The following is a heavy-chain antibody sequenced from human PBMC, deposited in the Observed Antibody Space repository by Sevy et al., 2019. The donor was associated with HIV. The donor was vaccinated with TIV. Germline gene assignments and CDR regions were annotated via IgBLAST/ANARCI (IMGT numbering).Heavy chain of an antibody. Sequence: QPLSLTCAVHGGSFSGYYWNWIRQPPGKGLEWIGEINHSGSTNYNPSLKSRVTISVDTSKNQFSLKLSSVTAADTAVYYCARSPPIVVVPGAPSWFDPWGQGTLVTVSS. CDR2: INHSGST. CDR3: ARSPPIVVVPGAPSWFDP. CDR1: GGSFSGYY. V-gene: IGHV4-34*01. D-gene: IGHD2-2*01. J-gene: IGHJ5*02.